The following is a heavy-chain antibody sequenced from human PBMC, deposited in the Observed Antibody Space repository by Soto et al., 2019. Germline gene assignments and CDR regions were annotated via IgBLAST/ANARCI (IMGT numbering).Heavy chain of an antibody. CDR1: CVSVANGDYY. V-gene: IGHV4-30-4*01. CDR2: IYYSETT. CDR3: ARHRRGGYWFDP. J-gene: IGHJ5*02. Sequence: LSXTCAVSCVSVANGDYYWSWQRQSPGKGLEWIGNIYYSETTSYNPSLNSRLSISIDTSRNQFSLQLTSVTAADTAIYYCARHRRGGYWFDPWGQGTLVTVSS.